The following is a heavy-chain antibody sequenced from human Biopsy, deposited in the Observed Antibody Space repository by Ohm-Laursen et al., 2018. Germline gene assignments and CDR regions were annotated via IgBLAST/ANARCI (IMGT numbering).Heavy chain of an antibody. D-gene: IGHD6-19*01. CDR2: IYSGGNT. CDR3: ARGRRTSGWPYFDN. CDR1: GDSLTSGPEN. V-gene: IGHV4-61*01. J-gene: IGHJ4*02. Sequence: SDTLSLTCTVSGDSLTSGPENWSWIRQSPGQGLEYIGFIYSGGNTNYSPSLNDRVTMSVDTSKNQFYLKLYSVTAADMAVYYCARGRRTSGWPYFDNWGQGALVIVSP.